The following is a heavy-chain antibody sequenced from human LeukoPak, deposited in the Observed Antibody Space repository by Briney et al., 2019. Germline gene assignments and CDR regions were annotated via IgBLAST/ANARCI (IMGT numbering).Heavy chain of an antibody. CDR3: ARVTDSSGWYWYFDY. Sequence: GGSLRLSCAASGFTFSSYGMHWVRQAPGKGLEWVAFIRYDGSNKYYADSVKGRFTISRDNSKNTLYLQMNSLRAEDTAVYYCARVTDSSGWYWYFDYWGQGTLVTVSS. J-gene: IGHJ4*02. CDR1: GFTFSSYG. V-gene: IGHV3-30*02. D-gene: IGHD6-19*01. CDR2: IRYDGSNK.